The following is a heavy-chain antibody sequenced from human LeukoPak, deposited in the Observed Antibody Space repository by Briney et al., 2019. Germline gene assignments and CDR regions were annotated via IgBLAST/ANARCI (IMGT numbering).Heavy chain of an antibody. Sequence: GRSLRLSCAASGFTFSSYAMHWVRQAPGKGLEWVAVISYDGSNKYYADSVKGRFTISRDNSKNTLYLQMNSLRAEDTAVYYCARAGTEPVELPVLYYYYMDVWGKGTTVTVSS. D-gene: IGHD1-14*01. V-gene: IGHV3-30-3*01. CDR1: GFTFSSYA. CDR2: ISYDGSNK. J-gene: IGHJ6*03. CDR3: ARAGTEPVELPVLYYYYMDV.